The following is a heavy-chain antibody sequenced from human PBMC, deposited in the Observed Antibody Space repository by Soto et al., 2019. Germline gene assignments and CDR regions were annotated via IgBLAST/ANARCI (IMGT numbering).Heavy chain of an antibody. V-gene: IGHV1-69*13. CDR2: IIPIFGTA. CDR1: RGTFSSYA. D-gene: IGHD3-22*01. J-gene: IGHJ4*02. CDR3: ARGVYDSRPLTLDY. Sequence: VASVKVSCKASRGTFSSYAISWVRQAPGQGLEWMGGIIPIFGTANYAQKFQGRVTITADESTSTAYMELSSLRSEDTAVYYCARGVYDSRPLTLDYWGQGTLVTVSS.